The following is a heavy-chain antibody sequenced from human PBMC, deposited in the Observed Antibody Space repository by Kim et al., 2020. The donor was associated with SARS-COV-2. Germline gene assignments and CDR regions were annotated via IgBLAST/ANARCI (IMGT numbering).Heavy chain of an antibody. Sequence: ASVKVSCKVSGYTLTELSMHRVRQAPGKGLEWMGGFDPEDGETIYAQKFQGRVTMTEDTSTDTAYMELSSLRSEDTAVYYCATDTWPYCSSTSGPAGRAFDIWGQGTMVTVSS. CDR1: GYTLTELS. V-gene: IGHV1-24*01. CDR3: ATDTWPYCSSTSGPAGRAFDI. D-gene: IGHD2-2*01. CDR2: FDPEDGET. J-gene: IGHJ3*02.